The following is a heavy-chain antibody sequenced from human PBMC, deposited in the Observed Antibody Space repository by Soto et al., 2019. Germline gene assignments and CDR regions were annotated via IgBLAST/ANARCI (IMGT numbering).Heavy chain of an antibody. CDR3: AKVGFPYSYGYLFYY. Sequence: PSETLSLTCTVSGGSISSVGYYWNWVRQPPGKGLEWIGSISYSGSTYYNPSLRSRVIISVDTSKNQFSLKLSSVTAADTAVYYCAKVGFPYSYGYLFYYWGQGTLVTVSS. CDR1: GGSISSVGYY. V-gene: IGHV4-31*03. J-gene: IGHJ4*02. D-gene: IGHD5-18*01. CDR2: ISYSGST.